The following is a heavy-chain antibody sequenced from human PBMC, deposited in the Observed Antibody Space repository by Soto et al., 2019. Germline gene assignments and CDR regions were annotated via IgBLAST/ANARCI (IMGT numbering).Heavy chain of an antibody. CDR3: ARIISTGVAGRGYFDY. CDR2: LYYSGST. V-gene: IGHV4-39*01. Sequence: QLQLQESGPGLVKPSESLSLPCPVSGGSIRTSDVYWAWLRQPPGKGLEWIGSLYYSGSTYYNPSLKSRVTISADTSKNQFSLKLSSVTAADTAVYNCARIISTGVAGRGYFDYRGQGTLVTVS. CDR1: GGSIRTSDVY. J-gene: IGHJ4*02. D-gene: IGHD1-1*01.